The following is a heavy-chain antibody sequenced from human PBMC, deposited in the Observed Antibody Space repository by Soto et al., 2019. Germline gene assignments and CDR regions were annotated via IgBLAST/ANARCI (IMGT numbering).Heavy chain of an antibody. Sequence: WASVEVSCKXSGYTFTSYGISWVRQAPGQGLEWMGWISAYNGNTNYAQKLQGRVTMTTDTSTSTAYMELRSLRSDDTAVYYCARGGLRITIFGLVPGADAFDIWGQGTMVTVSS. J-gene: IGHJ3*02. CDR2: ISAYNGNT. CDR1: GYTFTSYG. D-gene: IGHD3-3*01. V-gene: IGHV1-18*04. CDR3: ARGGLRITIFGLVPGADAFDI.